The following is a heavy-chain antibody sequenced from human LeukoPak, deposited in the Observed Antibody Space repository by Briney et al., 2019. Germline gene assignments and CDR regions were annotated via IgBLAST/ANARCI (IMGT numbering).Heavy chain of an antibody. J-gene: IGHJ4*02. CDR2: IRYDGSNK. Sequence: GGSLRLSCAAPGFTFSSYGMHWVRQAPGKGLEWVAFIRYDGSNKYYADSVKGRFTISRDNSKNTLYLQMNSLRAEDTAVYYCAKGGFTIFGVAFDYWGQGTLVTVSS. V-gene: IGHV3-30*02. CDR3: AKGGFTIFGVAFDY. CDR1: GFTFSSYG. D-gene: IGHD3-3*01.